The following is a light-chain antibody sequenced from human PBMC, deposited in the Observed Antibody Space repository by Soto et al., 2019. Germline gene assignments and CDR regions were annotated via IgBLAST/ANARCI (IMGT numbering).Light chain of an antibody. J-gene: IGLJ1*01. CDR3: SSYTSSSTLDYV. CDR1: SSDVGGYNY. Sequence: QSLLTQPAPVSGSPGQSITISCPGTSSDVGGYNYVSWYQQHPGKAPKLMIYDVSNRPSGVSNRFSGSKSGNTASLTISGLQAEDEADYYCSSYTSSSTLDYVFGTGTKVTVL. CDR2: DVS. V-gene: IGLV2-14*01.